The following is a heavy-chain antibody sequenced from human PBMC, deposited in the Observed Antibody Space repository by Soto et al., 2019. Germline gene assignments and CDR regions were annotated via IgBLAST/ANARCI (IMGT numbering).Heavy chain of an antibody. V-gene: IGHV4-59*01. Sequence: QVQLQESGPGLVKPSETLSLTCTVSGGSISTYYWGWIRQPPGKGLEWIAYMYHSGSTKYNPSLKRRVTISVDTSKNQFSLKLSSVTAADTAVYYCARFSGSNFDYWGQGTLVTVSS. CDR3: ARFSGSNFDY. CDR1: GGSISTYY. CDR2: MYHSGST. D-gene: IGHD1-26*01. J-gene: IGHJ4*02.